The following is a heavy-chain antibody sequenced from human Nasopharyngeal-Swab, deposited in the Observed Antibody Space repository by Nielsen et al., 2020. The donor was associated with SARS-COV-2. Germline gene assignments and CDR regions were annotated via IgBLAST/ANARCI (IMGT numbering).Heavy chain of an antibody. V-gene: IGHV3-72*01. Sequence: GGSLRLSCAASGFIFSDRYMDWVRQAPGKGLEWVGRIRNKANIYTTEYAASVRDRVTVSRDDSTNSLYLQMNSLKTEDTAVYFCARVFYGAVNSRWHFDLWGRGTLVTVSS. CDR3: ARVFYGAVNSRWHFDL. J-gene: IGHJ2*01. CDR2: IRNKANIYTT. CDR1: GFIFSDRY. D-gene: IGHD4/OR15-4a*01.